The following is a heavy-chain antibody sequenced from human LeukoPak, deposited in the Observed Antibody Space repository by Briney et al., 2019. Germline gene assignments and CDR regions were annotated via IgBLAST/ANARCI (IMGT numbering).Heavy chain of an antibody. CDR1: GFTFSDYY. J-gene: IGHJ4*02. D-gene: IGHD3-10*01. V-gene: IGHV3-7*01. Sequence: GGSLRLSCAASGFTFSDYYMSWIRQAPGKGLEWVANINPASSEKYYVGSVKGRFTISRDNAKNSLYLQMNSLRAEDTAVYYCASYYYGSGTSLGYWGQGTLVTVSS. CDR2: INPASSEK. CDR3: ASYYYGSGTSLGY.